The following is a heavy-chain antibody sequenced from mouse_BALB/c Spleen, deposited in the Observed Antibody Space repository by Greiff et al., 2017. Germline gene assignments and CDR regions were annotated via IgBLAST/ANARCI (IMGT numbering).Heavy chain of an antibody. CDR1: GFNIKDYY. V-gene: IGHV14-4*02. J-gene: IGHJ2*01. D-gene: IGHD1-3*01. Sequence: EVKLVESGAELVRSGASVKLSCTASGFNIKDYYMHWVKQRPEQGLEWIGWIDPENGDTEYAPKFQGKATMTADTSSNTAYLQLSSLTSEDTAVYYCNAGLKDSLDYWGQGTTLTVSS. CDR2: IDPENGDT. CDR3: NAGLKDSLDY.